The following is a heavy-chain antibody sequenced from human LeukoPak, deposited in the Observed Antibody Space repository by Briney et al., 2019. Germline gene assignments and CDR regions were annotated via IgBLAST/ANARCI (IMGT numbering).Heavy chain of an antibody. J-gene: IGHJ4*02. Sequence: GESLRISCKGSGYSFTSYWISWVRQLPGKGLEWMGRIDPSDSYTNYSPSFQGHVTMSADKSISTAYMQWSSLKASDTAMYYCARHSGSYKELHTDYWGKGTLVTVSS. CDR3: ARHSGSYKELHTDY. CDR2: IDPSDSYT. V-gene: IGHV5-10-1*01. D-gene: IGHD3-10*01. CDR1: GYSFTSYW.